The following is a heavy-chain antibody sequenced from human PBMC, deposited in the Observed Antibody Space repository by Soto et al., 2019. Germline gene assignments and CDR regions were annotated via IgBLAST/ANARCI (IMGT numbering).Heavy chain of an antibody. CDR2: ISYDGSNK. Sequence: GGSLRLSCAASVLTFSSYGMHWVRQAPGKGLEWVAVISYDGSNKYYADSVKGRFTISRDNSKNTLYLQMNSLRAEDTAVYYCAKDPPGIAVDYYFDYWGQGTLVTVSS. CDR3: AKDPPGIAVDYYFDY. D-gene: IGHD6-19*01. CDR1: VLTFSSYG. V-gene: IGHV3-30*18. J-gene: IGHJ4*02.